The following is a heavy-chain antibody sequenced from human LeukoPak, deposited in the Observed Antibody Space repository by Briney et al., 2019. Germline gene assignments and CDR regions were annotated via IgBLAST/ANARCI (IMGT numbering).Heavy chain of an antibody. Sequence: PGGSLRLSCAASGFTFSSYAMSWVRQAPGKGLEWVSTISGSGDTTYYADSVKGRFTISRDNAKNSLDLQMTSLRAEDTAIYYCGSLHNRPLWGQGTLVTVSS. CDR2: ISGSGDTT. J-gene: IGHJ1*01. V-gene: IGHV3-23*01. CDR3: GSLHNRPL. CDR1: GFTFSSYA. D-gene: IGHD2/OR15-2a*01.